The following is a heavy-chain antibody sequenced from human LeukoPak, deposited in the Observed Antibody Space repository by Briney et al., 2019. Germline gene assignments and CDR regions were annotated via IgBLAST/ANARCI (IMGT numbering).Heavy chain of an antibody. CDR1: GFTFSSYW. V-gene: IGHV3-7*01. CDR3: ARDRNDYGDYGGGY. Sequence: AGGSLRLSCAASGFTFSSYWMSWVRQAPGKGLEWVANIKQDGSEKYYVDSVKGRFTISRDNAKNSLYLQMNSLRAEDTAVYYCARDRNDYGDYGGGYWGQGTLVTVSS. CDR2: IKQDGSEK. J-gene: IGHJ4*02. D-gene: IGHD4-17*01.